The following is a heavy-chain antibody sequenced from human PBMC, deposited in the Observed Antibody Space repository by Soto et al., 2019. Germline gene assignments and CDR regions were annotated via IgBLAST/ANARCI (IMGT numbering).Heavy chain of an antibody. Sequence: SGGSLRLSCAASGFTFSSYWMSWVRQAPGKGLEWVANIKQDGSEKYYVDSVKGRFTISRDNAKNSLYLQMNSLRAEDTAVYYCARDDFYDSSGYYYQVRLGILNWFDPWGQGTLVTVSS. CDR1: GFTFSSYW. J-gene: IGHJ5*02. CDR2: IKQDGSEK. CDR3: ARDDFYDSSGYYYQVRLGILNWFDP. D-gene: IGHD3-22*01. V-gene: IGHV3-7*05.